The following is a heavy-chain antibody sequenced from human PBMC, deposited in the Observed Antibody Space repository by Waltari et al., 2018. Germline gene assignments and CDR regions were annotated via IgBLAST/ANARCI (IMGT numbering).Heavy chain of an antibody. CDR3: ARDPPGRGYYHTYYMDV. V-gene: IGHV1-69*13. J-gene: IGHJ6*03. CDR2: IIPMFGTT. CDR1: GGTFRSSA. Sequence: QVQLVQSGAEVKKPGSSVKVSCKAFGGTFRSSANTWVRQAPGQGLEWMGRIIPMFGTTNYAQKFQGRVTITADKSTSTAYMELSGLRSEDTAVYYCARDPPGRGYYHTYYMDVWGKGTTVTISS. D-gene: IGHD2-8*02.